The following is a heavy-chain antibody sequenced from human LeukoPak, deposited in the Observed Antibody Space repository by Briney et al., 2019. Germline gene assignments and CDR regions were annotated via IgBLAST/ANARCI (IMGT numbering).Heavy chain of an antibody. V-gene: IGHV3-23*01. Sequence: GGSLRLSCAASGFTFSSYAMSWVRQAPGKGLEWVSAISGSGGSTYYADSVNGRFTISRDNSKNTLYLQMNSLRAEDTAVYYCAKDIRAAREVDYWGQGTLVTVSS. J-gene: IGHJ4*02. CDR2: ISGSGGST. D-gene: IGHD6-6*01. CDR3: AKDIRAAREVDY. CDR1: GFTFSSYA.